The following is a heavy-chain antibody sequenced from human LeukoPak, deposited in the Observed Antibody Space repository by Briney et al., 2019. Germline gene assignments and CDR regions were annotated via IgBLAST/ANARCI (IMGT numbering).Heavy chain of an antibody. CDR3: ARDRNYYGSGSYYH. D-gene: IGHD3-10*01. CDR2: GIPVFVPA. V-gene: IGHV1-69*13. CDR1: GGTFSNDA. J-gene: IGHJ4*02. Sequence: SVKGSCKASGGTFSNDAVSWGRQAPGQGLEWMGGGIPVFVPANYAQKFQGRVTITADESTSTAYMELSSLRYEDTAVYYCARDRNYYGSGSYYHWGQGTLVPVSP.